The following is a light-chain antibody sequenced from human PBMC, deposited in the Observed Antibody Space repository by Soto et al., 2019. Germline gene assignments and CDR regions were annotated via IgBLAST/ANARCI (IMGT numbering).Light chain of an antibody. CDR2: AAS. V-gene: IGKV1-27*01. CDR3: QKSNSAPRT. Sequence: DIQMTQSPSSLSASVGDRVTITCRASQGISNYLAWWQQKPGKVPKLLIYAASTLQSGVPPRFSGSGSGTDFTLTIRSLQPEDVATYFRQKSNSAPRTFGQGTKVEIQ. J-gene: IGKJ1*01. CDR1: QGISNY.